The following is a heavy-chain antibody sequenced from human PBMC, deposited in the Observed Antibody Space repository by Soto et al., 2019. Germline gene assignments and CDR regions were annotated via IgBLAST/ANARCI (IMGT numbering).Heavy chain of an antibody. CDR1: GGSISSYY. Sequence: SETLSLTCTVSGGSISSYYWSWIRQPPGKGLEWIGYIYYSGSTNYNPSLKSRVTISVDTSKNQFSLKLSSVTAADTAVYYCARAGRYGDFDYWGQGTLVTVSS. D-gene: IGHD4-17*01. CDR2: IYYSGST. CDR3: ARAGRYGDFDY. V-gene: IGHV4-59*01. J-gene: IGHJ4*02.